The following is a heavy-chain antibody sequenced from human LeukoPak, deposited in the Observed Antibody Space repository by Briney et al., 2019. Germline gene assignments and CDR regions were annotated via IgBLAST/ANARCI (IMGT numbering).Heavy chain of an antibody. CDR3: AREGYDSSGYYLHNYFDP. V-gene: IGHV3-11*05. J-gene: IGHJ5*02. CDR1: GFAFSDYY. D-gene: IGHD3-22*01. Sequence: KPGGSLRLSCAASGFAFSDYYMAWIRQAPGKGLEWVSYISSSSSYTNYADSVKGRFTISRDNAKKALYLHMSGLRVEDTALYYCAREGYDSSGYYLHNYFDPWGQGTLVTVSS. CDR2: ISSSSSYT.